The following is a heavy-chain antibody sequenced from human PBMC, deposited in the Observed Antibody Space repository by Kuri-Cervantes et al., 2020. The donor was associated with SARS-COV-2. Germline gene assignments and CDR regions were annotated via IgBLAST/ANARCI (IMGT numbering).Heavy chain of an antibody. J-gene: IGHJ4*02. CDR2: IYYSGST. V-gene: IGHV4-39*01. CDR3: ARQSVVASDD. Sequence: SETLSLTCTVSGGSISSSSHYWGWIRQPPGKGLEWIGSIYYSGSTYYNPSLKSRVTISVDTSKNQFSLKLSSVTAADTAVYYCARQSVVASDDWGQGTPVTVSS. D-gene: IGHD2-15*01. CDR1: GGSISSSSHY.